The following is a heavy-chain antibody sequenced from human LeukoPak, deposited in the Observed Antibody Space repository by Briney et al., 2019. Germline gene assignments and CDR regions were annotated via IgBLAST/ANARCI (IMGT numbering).Heavy chain of an antibody. J-gene: IGHJ3*02. D-gene: IGHD5-18*01. CDR2: IYSGGST. CDR1: GFTVSSNY. Sequence: PGGSLRLSYAASGFTVSSNYMSWVRQAPGKGLEWVSVIYSGGSTYYADSVKGSFTIFSDNSKNTLYLQMNSLRADDTAVYYCARWYTAMVAFDIWGQGTMVTVSS. V-gene: IGHV3-66*01. CDR3: ARWYTAMVAFDI.